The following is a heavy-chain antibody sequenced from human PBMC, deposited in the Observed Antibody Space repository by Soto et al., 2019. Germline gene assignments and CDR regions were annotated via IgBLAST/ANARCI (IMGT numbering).Heavy chain of an antibody. CDR3: ARQYCSSTSCYFDY. J-gene: IGHJ4*02. CDR2: INHSGST. Sequence: SETLSLTCAVYGGSFSGYYWSWIRQPPGKGLEWIGEINHSGSTNYNPSLKSRVTISVDTSKNQFSLKLSSVTAADTAVYYCARQYCSSTSCYFDYWGQGTLVTVSS. D-gene: IGHD2-2*01. V-gene: IGHV4-34*01. CDR1: GGSFSGYY.